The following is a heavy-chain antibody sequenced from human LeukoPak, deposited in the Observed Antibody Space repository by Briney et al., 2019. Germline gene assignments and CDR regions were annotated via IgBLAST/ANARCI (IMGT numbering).Heavy chain of an antibody. CDR3: ARLEGPHYYYYGMDV. Sequence: SQTLSLTCTVSGGSISSGGYYWSWIRQHPGKGLEWIGYIYYSGSTYYNPSLKSRVTISVDTSKNQFSLKLSSVTAADTAVYYCARLEGPHYYYYGMDVWGQGTTVTVSS. V-gene: IGHV4-31*03. CDR1: GGSISSGGYY. CDR2: IYYSGST. D-gene: IGHD2/OR15-2a*01. J-gene: IGHJ6*02.